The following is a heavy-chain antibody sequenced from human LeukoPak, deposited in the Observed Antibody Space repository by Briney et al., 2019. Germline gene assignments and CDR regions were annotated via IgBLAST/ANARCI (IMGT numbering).Heavy chain of an antibody. D-gene: IGHD1-26*01. Sequence: GRSLRLSCAASGFTFSSYAMHWVRQAPGKGLEWVAVISYDGSNKYYADSVKGRFTISRDNSKNTLYLQMNSLRAEDTAVYYCARVARLGATPYYFDYWGQGTLVTVSS. CDR2: ISYDGSNK. CDR3: ARVARLGATPYYFDY. CDR1: GFTFSSYA. J-gene: IGHJ4*02. V-gene: IGHV3-30*01.